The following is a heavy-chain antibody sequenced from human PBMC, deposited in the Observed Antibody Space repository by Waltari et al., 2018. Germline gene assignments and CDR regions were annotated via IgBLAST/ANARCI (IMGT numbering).Heavy chain of an antibody. CDR2: ISTRGST. CDR3: ARDCSGGSCYSQYYYYGMDV. Sequence: QVQLQESGPGMVKPSATLSLTCTVSGGSISLYYLSWIRQPAVKGLEWIWRISTRGSTNYNPPLKSRVTMSVDTSKNQFSLKLSSVTAADTAVYYCARDCSGGSCYSQYYYYGMDVWGQGTTVTVSS. V-gene: IGHV4-4*07. J-gene: IGHJ6*02. CDR1: GGSISLYY. D-gene: IGHD2-15*01.